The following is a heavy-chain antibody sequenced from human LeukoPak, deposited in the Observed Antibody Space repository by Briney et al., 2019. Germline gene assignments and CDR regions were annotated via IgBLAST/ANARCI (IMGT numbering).Heavy chain of an antibody. CDR3: ARLGGTRFFFDY. D-gene: IGHD1-26*01. CDR2: IYYRGTT. Sequence: PAETLSLTCSVSGGSTSGSSYYWTWIRQPPGKGLEWIGNIYYRGTTYYNPSLKSRVTMSIDTSKSQFSLKVNPVTAADTAVYYCARLGGTRFFFDYWGQGTVVTVSS. J-gene: IGHJ4*02. CDR1: GGSTSGSSYY. V-gene: IGHV4-39*01.